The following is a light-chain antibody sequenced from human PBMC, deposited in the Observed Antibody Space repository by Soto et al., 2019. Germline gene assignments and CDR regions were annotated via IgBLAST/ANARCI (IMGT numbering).Light chain of an antibody. J-gene: IGKJ1*01. CDR1: QSISSW. CDR2: KAS. V-gene: IGKV1-5*03. CDR3: QQYNSYRRT. Sequence: DIQMTQSPSTLSASVGDRVTITCRASQSISSWLAWYQQKPGKAPKLLIYKASSLESGVPSRFSGSVSGTEFTLTISSLQPDDFAPYYCQQYNSYRRTFGQGTKVEIK.